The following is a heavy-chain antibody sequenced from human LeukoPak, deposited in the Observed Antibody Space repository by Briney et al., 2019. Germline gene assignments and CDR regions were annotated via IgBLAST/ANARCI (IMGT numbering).Heavy chain of an antibody. CDR2: INPNSGGT. CDR1: GYTFTGYY. CDR3: ARGGPLEWAPDAFDL. J-gene: IGHJ3*01. Sequence: ASVKVSCKASGYTFTGYYMHWVRQAPGQGLEWMGWINPNSGGTNYAQKFQDRVTMTRDTSIRTAYMVLIRLKSGDTAVFYCARGGPLEWAPDAFDLWGQGTMVTVSS. D-gene: IGHD1-1*01. V-gene: IGHV1-2*02.